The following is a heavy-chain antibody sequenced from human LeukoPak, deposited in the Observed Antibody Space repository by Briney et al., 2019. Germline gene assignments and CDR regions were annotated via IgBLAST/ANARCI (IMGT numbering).Heavy chain of an antibody. CDR1: GFTFSGAW. CDR2: IKSKADGATI. Sequence: GGSLRLSCAASGFTFSGAWMTWVRQAPGKGPEWVGRIKSKADGATIDYAAPVKGRFTISRDDSENTLYLQMNSLKTEDTAVYYCTADVPGVGYSELDYWGQGTLVTVSS. D-gene: IGHD4-11*01. J-gene: IGHJ4*02. CDR3: TADVPGVGYSELDY. V-gene: IGHV3-15*01.